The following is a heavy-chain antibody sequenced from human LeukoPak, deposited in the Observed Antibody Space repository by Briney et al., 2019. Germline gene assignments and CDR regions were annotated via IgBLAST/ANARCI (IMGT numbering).Heavy chain of an antibody. J-gene: IGHJ3*02. Sequence: KTSQTLSLTCTVSGGSISSGSYYWSWIRQPAGKGLEWIGRIYTSGSTNYNPSLKSRVTISVDTSKNQFSLKLSSVTAADTAVYYCARECILDAFDIWGQGTMVTVSS. CDR3: ARECILDAFDI. V-gene: IGHV4-61*02. CDR2: IYTSGST. D-gene: IGHD2-8*01. CDR1: GGSISSGSYY.